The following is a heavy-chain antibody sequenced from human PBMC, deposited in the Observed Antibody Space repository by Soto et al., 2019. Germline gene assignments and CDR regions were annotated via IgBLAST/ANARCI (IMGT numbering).Heavy chain of an antibody. CDR2: IIPILDVT. CDR3: ARAKSTLGYFDP. J-gene: IGHJ5*02. CDR1: GGTFSSSS. D-gene: IGHD2-2*01. V-gene: IGHV1-69*02. Sequence: QVQLVQSVAEVKKPGSSVKVSCKASGGTFSSSSVNWVRQAPGQGLVWMGKIIPILDVTNYARRFQDRVTISADKSTNTVYMELSSLKSDDTAVYYCARAKSTLGYFDPWGQGTLVTVS.